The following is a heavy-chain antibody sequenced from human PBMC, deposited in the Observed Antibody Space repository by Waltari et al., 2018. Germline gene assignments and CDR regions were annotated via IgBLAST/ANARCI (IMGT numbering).Heavy chain of an antibody. Sequence: EVQLVESGGGLVKPGESLRLSCSASGFTFRNYNMNWRRQAPGKGLEWVSSISNTGTYIYYADAVRGRFTIARDNAKSSLYLQITSQRAEDTAMYYCVTAMSSVYWGQGTLITVSS. CDR2: ISNTGTYI. D-gene: IGHD2-2*01. V-gene: IGHV3-21*01. J-gene: IGHJ4*02. CDR3: VTAMSSVY. CDR1: GFTFRNYN.